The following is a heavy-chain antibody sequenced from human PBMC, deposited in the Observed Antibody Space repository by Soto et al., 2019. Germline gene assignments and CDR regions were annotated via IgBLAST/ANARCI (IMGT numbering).Heavy chain of an antibody. CDR1: AFTFSSYW. D-gene: IGHD3-16*01. V-gene: IGHV3-7*03. CDR3: ARDLFEAARRGEYAFDI. Sequence: PGGSLRLSCAASAFTFSSYWMSWVRQAPGKGLEWVANIKQDGSEKYYVDSVKGRFTISRDNAKNSLYLQTNSLRAEDTAVYYCARDLFEAARRGEYAFDIWGQGTMVTVS. CDR2: IKQDGSEK. J-gene: IGHJ3*02.